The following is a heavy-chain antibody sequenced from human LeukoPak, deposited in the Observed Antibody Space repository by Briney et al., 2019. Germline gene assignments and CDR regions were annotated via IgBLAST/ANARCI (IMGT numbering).Heavy chain of an antibody. J-gene: IGHJ3*02. D-gene: IGHD4-17*01. CDR3: ARVEHDYGDYPGLGAFDI. Sequence: SETLSLTCTVSGGSISSYYWSWIRQPPGKGLEWIGYIYYSGSTNYNPSLKSRVTISVDTSKNQFSLKLSSVTAADTAVYYCARVEHDYGDYPGLGAFDIWGQGTMVTVS. V-gene: IGHV4-59*01. CDR2: IYYSGST. CDR1: GGSISSYY.